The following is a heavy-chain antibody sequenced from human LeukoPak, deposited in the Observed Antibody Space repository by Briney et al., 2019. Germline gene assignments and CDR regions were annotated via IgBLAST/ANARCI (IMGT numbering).Heavy chain of an antibody. D-gene: IGHD4-11*01. V-gene: IGHV4-4*07. Sequence: PSETLSLTCSVSGGSISSYYWSWIRQPAGKGLEWIGRIYTSGITNYNSSLKSRVTMSVDTSKNHFSLRLSSVTAADTASYYCAREPHVTYGMDVWGQGTTVTVSS. CDR1: GGSISSYY. J-gene: IGHJ6*02. CDR3: AREPHVTYGMDV. CDR2: IYTSGIT.